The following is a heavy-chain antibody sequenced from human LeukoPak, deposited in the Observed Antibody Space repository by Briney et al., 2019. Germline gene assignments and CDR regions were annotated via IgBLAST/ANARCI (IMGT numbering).Heavy chain of an antibody. D-gene: IGHD5-18*01. CDR1: AFTFSTSS. Sequence: PGGSLRLSCEASAFTFSTSSMNWVRQAPGKGLEWVSSISSSSTYTYYADSVKGRFTISRDNAKNSLYLQMNSLSAEDTAVYYCARGSGYRYGEFDYWGQGTLVTVSS. J-gene: IGHJ4*02. V-gene: IGHV3-21*01. CDR3: ARGSGYRYGEFDY. CDR2: ISSSSTYT.